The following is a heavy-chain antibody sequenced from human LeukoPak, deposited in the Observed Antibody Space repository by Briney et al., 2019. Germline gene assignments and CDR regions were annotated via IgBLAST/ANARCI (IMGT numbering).Heavy chain of an antibody. CDR2: ISAYNGNT. D-gene: IGHD3-10*01. CDR1: GYTFTSYG. J-gene: IGHJ3*02. CDR3: ARVSIGSGSYAFDI. Sequence: ASVKVSCKASGYTFTSYGISWVRQAPGQGLEWMGWISAYNGNTNYAQKLQGRVTMTTDTSTSTAYMELRSLRSDDTAVYYCARVSIGSGSYAFDIWGQGTMVTVSS. V-gene: IGHV1-18*01.